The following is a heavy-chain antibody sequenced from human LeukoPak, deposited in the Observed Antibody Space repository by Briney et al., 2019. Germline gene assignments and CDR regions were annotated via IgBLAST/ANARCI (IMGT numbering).Heavy chain of an antibody. J-gene: IGHJ4*02. CDR3: AKVETAAAATLRGFDY. CDR2: IGGSGGST. D-gene: IGHD6-13*01. CDR1: GFTFSSYA. V-gene: IGHV3-23*01. Sequence: GGSLRLSCAASGFTFSSYAMSWVRQAPGKGLEWVASIGGSGGSTYYADSVKGRYTISRDNSKNTLYLQMNSLRAEDTAVYYCAKVETAAAATLRGFDYWGQGTLVTVSS.